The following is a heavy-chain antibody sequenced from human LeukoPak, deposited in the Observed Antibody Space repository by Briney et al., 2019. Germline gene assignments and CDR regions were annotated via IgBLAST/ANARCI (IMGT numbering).Heavy chain of an antibody. Sequence: SETLSLTCTVSGGSISSYYWSWIRQPPGKGLEWIGYIYYSGSTNYNPSLKSRVTISVDTSKKQFSLKLSSVTAADTAVYYCARNAKDTAMVKLDYWGQGTLVTVSS. CDR1: GGSISSYY. D-gene: IGHD5-18*01. CDR3: ARNAKDTAMVKLDY. CDR2: IYYSGST. J-gene: IGHJ4*02. V-gene: IGHV4-59*01.